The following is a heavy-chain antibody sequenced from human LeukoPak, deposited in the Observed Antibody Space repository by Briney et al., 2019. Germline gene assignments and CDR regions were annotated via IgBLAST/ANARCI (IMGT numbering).Heavy chain of an antibody. CDR2: ISGSGGST. V-gene: IGHV3-23*01. D-gene: IGHD1-26*01. CDR3: AKDKWELLGTVLSQWD. Sequence: GGSLRLSCAASGFTFSSYGMSWVRQAPGKGLEWVSAISGSGGSTYYADSVKGRFTISRDNSKNTLYLQMNSLRAEDTAVYYCAKDKWELLGTVLSQWDWGQGTLVTVSS. J-gene: IGHJ4*02. CDR1: GFTFSSYG.